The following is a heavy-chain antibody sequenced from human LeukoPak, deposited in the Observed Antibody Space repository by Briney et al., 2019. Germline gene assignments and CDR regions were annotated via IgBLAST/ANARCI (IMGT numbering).Heavy chain of an antibody. D-gene: IGHD5-18*01. V-gene: IGHV4-39*07. J-gene: IGHJ5*02. Sequence: PSETLSLTCTVSGGSITKTNYYWGWIRQPPGKGLEWVGSIFFDGNTYYNPSLESRVTISVDTSKNQFSLKLSSVTAADTAVYYCARRGYSYATSSFWFDPWGQGTLVTVSS. CDR2: IFFDGNT. CDR1: GGSITKTNYY. CDR3: ARRGYSYATSSFWFDP.